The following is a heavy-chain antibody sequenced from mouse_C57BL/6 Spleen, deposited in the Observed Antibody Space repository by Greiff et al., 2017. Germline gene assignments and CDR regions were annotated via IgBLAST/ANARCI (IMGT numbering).Heavy chain of an antibody. CDR3: AREGVYYYGSSSYFDV. J-gene: IGHJ1*03. Sequence: VQLQQSGAELVRPGASVKLSCKASGYTFTDYYINWVKQRPGQGLEWIARIYPGSGNTYYNEKFKGKATLTAEKSSSTAYMQLSILTSEDSAVYFCAREGVYYYGSSSYFDVWGTGTTVTVSS. V-gene: IGHV1-76*01. CDR1: GYTFTDYY. D-gene: IGHD1-1*01. CDR2: IYPGSGNT.